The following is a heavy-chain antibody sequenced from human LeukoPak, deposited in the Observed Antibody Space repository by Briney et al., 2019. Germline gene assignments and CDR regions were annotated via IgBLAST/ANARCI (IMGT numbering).Heavy chain of an antibody. CDR2: ISTISHYI. V-gene: IGHV3-21*01. CDR3: ARSGGPETYHQRRYNWFDP. CDR1: GFTLSYHH. D-gene: IGHD2-15*01. Sequence: GGPLRLSCAASGFTLSYHHMNCVRPPPGEGLEWLSSISTISHYIYYAGAVRGRFTISRDNAKNSLYLQMNSLRGEDTAVYYCARSGGPETYHQRRYNWFDPWGQGTLVTVSS. J-gene: IGHJ5*02.